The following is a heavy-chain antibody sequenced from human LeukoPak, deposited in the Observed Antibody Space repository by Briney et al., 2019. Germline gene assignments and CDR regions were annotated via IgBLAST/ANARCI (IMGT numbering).Heavy chain of an antibody. J-gene: IGHJ4*02. D-gene: IGHD3-10*01. CDR3: ARGEGYYASGSYYIDY. Sequence: GESLKISCAASGFTFSSYTMNWVRQAPGKGLEWVSSITTSSTYIYYADSVRGRFTISRDNAKNSLYLRMSSLRVEDTAVYYCARGEGYYASGSYYIDYWGQGTLVTVSS. V-gene: IGHV3-21*01. CDR1: GFTFSSYT. CDR2: ITTSSTYI.